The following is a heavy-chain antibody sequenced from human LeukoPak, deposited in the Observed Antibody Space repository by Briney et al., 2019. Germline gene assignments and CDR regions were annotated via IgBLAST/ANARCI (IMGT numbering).Heavy chain of an antibody. CDR1: GFTFSSYA. CDR2: INDSGGST. CDR3: AKIERSGSSFDY. V-gene: IGHV3-23*01. D-gene: IGHD1-26*01. J-gene: IGHJ4*03. Sequence: PGGSLRLSCAASGFTFSSYAMSWVRQAPGKGLEWASAINDSGGSTYYADSVKGRFTISRDNSKNTLYLQVNSLRAEDTAVYYCAKIERSGSSFDYWGQGTLVTVSS.